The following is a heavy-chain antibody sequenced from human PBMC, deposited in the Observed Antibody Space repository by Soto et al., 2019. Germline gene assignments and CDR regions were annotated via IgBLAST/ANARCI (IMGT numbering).Heavy chain of an antibody. J-gene: IGHJ4*02. CDR1: GGSISGGGFS. Sequence: SETLSLTCAVSGGSISGGGFSWSWIRQPPGKGLEWIGYILHTGGTQYNPSLKSRVSISVDKSKNQFSLHLTSVTAADTAVYYCARLQFGEGFDYWGQGALVTVSS. CDR3: ARLQFGEGFDY. CDR2: ILHTGGT. V-gene: IGHV4-30-2*01. D-gene: IGHD3-10*01.